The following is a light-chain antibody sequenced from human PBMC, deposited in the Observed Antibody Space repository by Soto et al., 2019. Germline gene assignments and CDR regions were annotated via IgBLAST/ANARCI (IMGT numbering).Light chain of an antibody. V-gene: IGLV2-14*01. CDR2: EVS. CDR1: SSDVGGYDS. Sequence: QSVLTQPASVSGSPGQSITISCTGTSSDVGGYDSVSWYQQSPGKAPKLIIYEVSHRPSGISFRFSGSKSGDTASLTISGLQPEDEADYFCTSFTTTSPGVFGSGTKVTVL. J-gene: IGLJ1*01. CDR3: TSFTTTSPGV.